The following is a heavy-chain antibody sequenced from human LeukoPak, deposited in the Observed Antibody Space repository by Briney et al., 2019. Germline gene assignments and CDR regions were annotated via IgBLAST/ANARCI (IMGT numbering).Heavy chain of an antibody. V-gene: IGHV1-46*01. Sequence: GASVKVSCKASGYTFTSYYMHWVRQAPGQGLEWMGIINPSGGSTSYAQKFQGGVTMTRDMSTSTVYMELSSLRSEDTAVYYCARQYGGSYYSYWGQGTLVTVSS. D-gene: IGHD1-26*01. CDR2: INPSGGST. J-gene: IGHJ4*02. CDR3: ARQYGGSYYSY. CDR1: GYTFTSYY.